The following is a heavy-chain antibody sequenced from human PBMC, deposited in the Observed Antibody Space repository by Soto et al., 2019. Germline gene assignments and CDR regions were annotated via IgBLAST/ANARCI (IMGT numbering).Heavy chain of an antibody. D-gene: IGHD2-2*01. V-gene: IGHV4-30-4*01. CDR2: ICYSGST. J-gene: IGHJ4*02. CDR1: GGSISSGDDF. CDR3: ARVRTEYAGLDY. Sequence: SETLSLTCTVSGGSISSGDDFWTWIRQPPGKGLESIGYICYSGSTYYNPSLKSRLAMSLDTSKNQFSLRLTSVTAADTAVYFCARVRTEYAGLDYWGQGTLVTVSS.